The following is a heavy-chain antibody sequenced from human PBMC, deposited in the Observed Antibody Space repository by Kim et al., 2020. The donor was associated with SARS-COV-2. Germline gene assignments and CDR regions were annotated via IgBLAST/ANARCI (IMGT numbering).Heavy chain of an antibody. CDR2: IYYSGST. Sequence: SETLSLTCTVSGGSISSGDYYWSWIRQPPGKGLEWIGYIYYSGSTYYNPSLKSRVTISVDTSKNQFSLKLSSVTAADTAVYYCARDLRYCSGGSCYRYFDYWGQGTLVTVSS. CDR3: ARDLRYCSGGSCYRYFDY. D-gene: IGHD2-15*01. J-gene: IGHJ4*02. V-gene: IGHV4-30-4*01. CDR1: GGSISSGDYY.